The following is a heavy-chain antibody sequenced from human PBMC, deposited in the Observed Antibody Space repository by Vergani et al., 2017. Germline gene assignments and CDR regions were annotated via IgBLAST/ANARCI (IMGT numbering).Heavy chain of an antibody. D-gene: IGHD2-2*02. V-gene: IGHV4-59*12. J-gene: IGHJ6*02. CDR1: GGSISSYY. CDR3: ARGYIVVVPAAILRIDYYYGMDV. Sequence: QVQLQESGPGLVKPSETLSLTCTVSGGSISSYYWSWIRQPAGKGLEWIGEINHSGSTNYNPSLKSRVTISVDTSKNQFSLKLSSVTAADTAVYYCARGYIVVVPAAILRIDYYYGMDVWGQGTTVTVSS. CDR2: INHSGST.